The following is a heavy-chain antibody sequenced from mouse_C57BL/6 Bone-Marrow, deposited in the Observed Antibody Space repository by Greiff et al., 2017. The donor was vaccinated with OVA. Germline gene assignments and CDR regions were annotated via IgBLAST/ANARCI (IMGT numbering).Heavy chain of an antibody. CDR3: AITTGPSVAMGY. CDR1: GYTFTTYS. J-gene: IGHJ4*01. D-gene: IGHD1-1*01. V-gene: IGHV1-47*01. Sequence: QVQLQQSGAELVKPGASVKMSCKASGYTFTTYSIEWMKQNHGKSLEWIGNFHPYNDDTKYNEKFKGQATLTVEKSSSTVYLELRRLTSDDSAVYYCAITTGPSVAMGYWGQGNSVNGSS. CDR2: FHPYNDDT.